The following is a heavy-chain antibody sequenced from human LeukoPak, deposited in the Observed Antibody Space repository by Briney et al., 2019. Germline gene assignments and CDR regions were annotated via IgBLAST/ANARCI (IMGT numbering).Heavy chain of an antibody. J-gene: IGHJ4*02. CDR1: GGTFSSYA. V-gene: IGHV1-69*13. CDR3: AGSPNQYYYDSTFDY. D-gene: IGHD3-22*01. Sequence: SVKVSCKASGGTFSSYAISWVRQAPGQGLEWMGGIIPIFGTANYAQKFQGRVTITADESTSTAYMELSSLRSEDTAVYYCAGSPNQYYYDSTFDYWGQGTLVTVSS. CDR2: IIPIFGTA.